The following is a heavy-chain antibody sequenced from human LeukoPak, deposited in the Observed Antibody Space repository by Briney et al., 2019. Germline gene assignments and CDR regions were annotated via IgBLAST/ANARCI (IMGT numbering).Heavy chain of an antibody. J-gene: IGHJ4*02. D-gene: IGHD5-24*01. CDR1: GFTFSNNW. CDR3: ARVGRDGYFDY. Sequence: KAGGSLRLSCAASGFTFSNNWMNWVRQAPGKGLEWVSSISSSSSYIYYADSVKGRFTISRDNAKNSLYLQMNSLRAEDTAVYYCARVGRDGYFDYWGQGTLVTVSS. CDR2: ISSSSSYI. V-gene: IGHV3-21*01.